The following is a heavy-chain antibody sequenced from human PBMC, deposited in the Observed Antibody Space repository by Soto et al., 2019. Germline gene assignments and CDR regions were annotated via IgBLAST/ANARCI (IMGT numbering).Heavy chain of an antibody. CDR3: AGWGGHDYNY. CDR2: IRPDGSET. V-gene: IGHV3-7*03. CDR1: GFTFTDFY. J-gene: IGHJ4*02. D-gene: IGHD4-4*01. Sequence: EVQLVQSGGGLVQPGGSLRLSCVGSGFTFTDFYMNWVRQAPGKGLEWVANIRPDGSETNYVESVKGRFTTSKDNAKKALFLQMTSLRADDTAVYYCAGWGGHDYNYWGQGILVTVSS.